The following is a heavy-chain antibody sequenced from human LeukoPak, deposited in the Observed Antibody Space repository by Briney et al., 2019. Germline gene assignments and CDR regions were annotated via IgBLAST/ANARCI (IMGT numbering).Heavy chain of an antibody. CDR1: GFTFSSYA. CDR2: ISYDGSNK. D-gene: IGHD3-9*01. V-gene: IGHV3-30-3*01. Sequence: PGGSLRLSCAASGFTFSSYAMHWVRQAPGKGLEWVAVISYDGSNKYYADSVKGRFTISRDNSKNTLYLQMNSLRAEDTAVYYCATLPYDILTGYALDGTWGFDPWGQGTLVTVSS. CDR3: ATLPYDILTGYALDGTWGFDP. J-gene: IGHJ5*02.